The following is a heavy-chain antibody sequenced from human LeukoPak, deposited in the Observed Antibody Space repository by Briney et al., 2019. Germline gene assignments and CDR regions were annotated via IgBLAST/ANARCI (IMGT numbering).Heavy chain of an antibody. Sequence: SETLSLTCTVSGGSISSSSYYWGWIRQPPGKGLEWIGSIYNSGSTYYNPSLKSRVTIPVDTSKNQFSLKLRSVTAADTAMYYCARAYSSSWYYNWFDPWGQGTLVTVSS. CDR1: GGSISSSSYY. CDR3: ARAYSSSWYYNWFDP. J-gene: IGHJ5*02. CDR2: IYNSGST. D-gene: IGHD6-13*01. V-gene: IGHV4-39*07.